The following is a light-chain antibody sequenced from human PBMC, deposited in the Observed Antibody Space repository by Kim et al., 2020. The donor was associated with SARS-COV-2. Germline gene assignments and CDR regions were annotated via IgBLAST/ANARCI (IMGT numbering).Light chain of an antibody. CDR3: QQYANSTRT. V-gene: IGKV3-20*01. Sequence: EIVLTQSPGTLSLSPGERATLSCRASQRVGGYLAWYQQKPGQAPRLLIYGATSRAAGIPDRFSASASGTDFTLTISRLEPEDFAVYYCQQYANSTRTFGQGTKVDIK. CDR1: QRVGGY. J-gene: IGKJ1*01. CDR2: GAT.